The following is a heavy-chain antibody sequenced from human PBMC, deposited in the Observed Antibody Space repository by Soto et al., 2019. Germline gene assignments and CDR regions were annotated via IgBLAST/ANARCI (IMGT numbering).Heavy chain of an antibody. CDR1: GFTFSSYG. CDR3: ARDQIAPDWLQLDY. D-gene: IGHD4-4*01. V-gene: IGHV3-33*01. Sequence: QVQLVESGGGVVQPGRSLRLSCAASGFTFSSYGMHWVRQAPGKGLEWVAVIWYDGSNKYYADSVKGRFTISRDKSKNTMYRQMNSLRADDTAVYYCARDQIAPDWLQLDYWGQGTLVTVSS. CDR2: IWYDGSNK. J-gene: IGHJ4*02.